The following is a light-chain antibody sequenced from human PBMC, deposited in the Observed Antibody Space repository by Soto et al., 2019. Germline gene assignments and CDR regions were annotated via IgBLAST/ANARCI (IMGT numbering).Light chain of an antibody. Sequence: EIDMTQSPSTLSASVGDRVTITCRASQSVNRWLAWYQQKTGKAPKLLIYEASSLESGVPSRFGGSGSGTEFNLTISRLQPDDFATYYCHKYNFYPWTCGQGTKVDIK. CDR1: QSVNRW. J-gene: IGKJ1*01. CDR3: HKYNFYPWT. V-gene: IGKV1-5*03. CDR2: EAS.